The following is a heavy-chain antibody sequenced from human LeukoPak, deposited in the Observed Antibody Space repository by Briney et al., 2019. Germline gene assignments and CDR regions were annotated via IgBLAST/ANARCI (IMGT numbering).Heavy chain of an antibody. J-gene: IGHJ1*01. CDR3: ARGHYDSSGYSL. V-gene: IGHV1-2*02. CDR2: INPNSGGT. D-gene: IGHD3-22*01. Sequence: ASVKVSCKASGYTFTGYYMHWVRQAPGQGLERMGWINPNSGGTNYAQKFQGRVTITRDTSISTAYMELSRLRSDDTAVYYCARGHYDSSGYSLWGQGTLVTVSS. CDR1: GYTFTGYY.